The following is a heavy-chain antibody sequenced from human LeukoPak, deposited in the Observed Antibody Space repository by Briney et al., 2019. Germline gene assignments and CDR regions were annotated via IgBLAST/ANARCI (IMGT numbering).Heavy chain of an antibody. CDR1: GFTFNSYG. D-gene: IGHD3-16*02. V-gene: IGHV3-23*01. CDR3: AKDGMITFGGVIVTFFDY. J-gene: IGHJ4*02. Sequence: GGSLRLSCAASGFTFNSYGMSWVRQAPGKGLEWVSAISGSADRTYYADSVKGRFTISRDNSKNTLYLQMNSLRAEDTAVYYCAKDGMITFGGVIVTFFDYWGQGTLVTVSS. CDR2: ISGSADRT.